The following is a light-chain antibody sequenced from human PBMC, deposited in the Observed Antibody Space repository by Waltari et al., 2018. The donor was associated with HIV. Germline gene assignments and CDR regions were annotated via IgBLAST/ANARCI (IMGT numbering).Light chain of an antibody. V-gene: IGLV1-47*01. CDR1: SSNIGSSY. CDR3: AAWDDSLSGRV. J-gene: IGLJ3*02. Sequence: QSVLTPPPSASGTPGQRVPISCSGSSSNIGSSYIYWYQQIPGKAPKLLVYGNNQRPSGVPDRFSGSKSGTSASLAISGLRAEDEADYYCAAWDDSLSGRVFGGGTKLTVL. CDR2: GNN.